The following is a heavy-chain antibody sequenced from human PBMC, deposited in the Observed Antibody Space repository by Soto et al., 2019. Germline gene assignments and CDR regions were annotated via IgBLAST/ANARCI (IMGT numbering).Heavy chain of an antibody. Sequence: ASVKVSCKASGYTFTSYGISWVRQAPGQGLEWMGWISAYNGNTNYAQKLQGRVTMTTDTSTSTAYMELRSLRSDDTAVYYCAREAVAGTVGDWFDPWGQGTLVTVS. D-gene: IGHD6-19*01. CDR3: AREAVAGTVGDWFDP. CDR1: GYTFTSYG. V-gene: IGHV1-18*01. CDR2: ISAYNGNT. J-gene: IGHJ5*02.